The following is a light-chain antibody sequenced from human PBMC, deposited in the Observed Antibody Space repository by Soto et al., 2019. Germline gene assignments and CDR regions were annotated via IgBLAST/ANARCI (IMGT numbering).Light chain of an antibody. CDR2: DVS. J-gene: IGKJ5*01. CDR3: QQRSNWPPIT. CDR1: QSVSES. Sequence: EIVLTQSPATLSLSPGERATLSCRASQSVSESLAWYQQKPGQAPRLLIYDVSYRATGIPVRFSGSGSGTDFTLTISSLEPEDFAVYYCQQRSNWPPITCGQGTRLEIK. V-gene: IGKV3-11*01.